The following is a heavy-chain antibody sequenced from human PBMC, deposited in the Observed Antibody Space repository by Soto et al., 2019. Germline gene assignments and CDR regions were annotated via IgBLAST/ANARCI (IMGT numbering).Heavy chain of an antibody. V-gene: IGHV1-3*01. D-gene: IGHD4-17*01. CDR3: ARERPYYGDYVF. CDR2: INAGNGNT. Sequence: GASVKVSCKASGYTFTSYAMHWVRQAPGQRLEWMGWINAGNGNTKYSQKFQGRVTITRDTSASTAYMELSSLRSEDTAVYYCARERPYYGDYVFWGQGTLVTVSS. CDR1: GYTFTSYA. J-gene: IGHJ4*02.